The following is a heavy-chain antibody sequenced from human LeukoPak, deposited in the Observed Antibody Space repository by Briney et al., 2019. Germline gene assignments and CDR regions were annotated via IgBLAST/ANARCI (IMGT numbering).Heavy chain of an antibody. D-gene: IGHD6-19*01. V-gene: IGHV4-59*08. Sequence: SETLSLTCTVSGGSISDYYWTWIRQSPGTGLEWIGYMDYSGSTAYNPSLKSRVTTSIDTSKKQFSLELSSVTAADTAIYFCARRKRGSGGPFDYWGQGTLVTVSS. CDR3: ARRKRGSGGPFDY. CDR2: MDYSGST. CDR1: GGSISDYY. J-gene: IGHJ4*02.